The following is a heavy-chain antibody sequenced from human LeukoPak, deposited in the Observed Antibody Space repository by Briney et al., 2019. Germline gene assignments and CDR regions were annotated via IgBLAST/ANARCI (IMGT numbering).Heavy chain of an antibody. CDR3: ARVSGWLQFNY. J-gene: IGHJ4*02. V-gene: IGHV4-34*01. D-gene: IGHD5-24*01. CDR1: GGSFSGYY. Sequence: PSETLSLTCAVYGGSFSGYYWSWIRQPPGKGLEWIGEINHSGSTNYNPSLKSRVTISVDTSKSQFSLKLSSVTAADTAVYYCARVSGWLQFNYWGQGTLVTVSS. CDR2: INHSGST.